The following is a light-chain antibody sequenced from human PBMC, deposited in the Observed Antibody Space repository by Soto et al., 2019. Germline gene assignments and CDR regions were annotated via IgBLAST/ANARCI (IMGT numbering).Light chain of an antibody. Sequence: QAVVTQKPSLTVSTGGTVTLTCGPSTGAVTNDHYPYWIHQEPGQTPRTLIYDTTNRQSWTPARFSGSLLGGNAALTLSGAQREDETWYYCLLSYNGRRVFGTGTTVTVL. J-gene: IGLJ1*01. CDR1: TGAVTNDHY. CDR3: LLSYNGRRV. V-gene: IGLV7-46*01. CDR2: DTT.